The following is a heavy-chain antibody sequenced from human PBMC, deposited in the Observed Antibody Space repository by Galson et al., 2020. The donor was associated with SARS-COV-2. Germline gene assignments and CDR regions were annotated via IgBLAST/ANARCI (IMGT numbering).Heavy chain of an antibody. CDR1: GFIFSEYS. D-gene: IGHD3-22*01. Sequence: GGSLRLSSAASGFIFSEYSMNWVRQAPGKGLEWLSYISSHSATIYYAGSVKGRFTISRDNAKNSLYLQMNSLRAEDMAVYYCARGGYYDSSGYFDYWGHGTLVTVSS. CDR3: ARGGYYDSSGYFDY. J-gene: IGHJ4*01. CDR2: ISSHSATI. V-gene: IGHV3-48*04.